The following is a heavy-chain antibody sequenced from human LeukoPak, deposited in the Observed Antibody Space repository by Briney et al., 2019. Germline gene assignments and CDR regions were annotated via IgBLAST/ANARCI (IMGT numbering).Heavy chain of an antibody. V-gene: IGHV3-23*01. CDR2: ISPSGRNK. Sequence: PGGSLRLSCAASGITFSSYAMSWVRRAPGKGLEWVSAISPSGRNKYYAESVKGRFTISRDNSKNTLYLQMDSLRAEDTAVYYCAKDYGGNPFEYWGQGTLVTVSS. D-gene: IGHD4-23*01. J-gene: IGHJ4*02. CDR3: AKDYGGNPFEY. CDR1: GITFSSYA.